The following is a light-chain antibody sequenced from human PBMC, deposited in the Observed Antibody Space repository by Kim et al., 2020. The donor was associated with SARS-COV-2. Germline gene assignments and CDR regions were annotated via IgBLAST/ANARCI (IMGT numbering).Light chain of an antibody. CDR2: DAS. J-gene: IGKJ3*01. V-gene: IGKV3-11*01. CDR1: QSVSSTY. Sequence: PGERAPLSCRASQSVSSTYLTWYQQKPGQAPRLLIYDASNRATGIPARFSGSGSGTDFTLTISSLEPEDFAVYYCQQRSNWPLFTFGPGTKVDIK. CDR3: QQRSNWPLFT.